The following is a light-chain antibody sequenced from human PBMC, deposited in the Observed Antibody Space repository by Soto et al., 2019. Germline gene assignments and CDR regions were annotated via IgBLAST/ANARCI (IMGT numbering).Light chain of an antibody. J-gene: IGKJ2*01. Sequence: DIQMTQSPSSLSASVGDRFTITCRASQSISSYLHWYQQKPGKAPNLLIYAASSLQSGVPSRFSGSGSGTDFTLTISSLQPEDFATYVCQQSYSAPYTFGQGTKLEIK. CDR2: AAS. V-gene: IGKV1-39*01. CDR1: QSISSY. CDR3: QQSYSAPYT.